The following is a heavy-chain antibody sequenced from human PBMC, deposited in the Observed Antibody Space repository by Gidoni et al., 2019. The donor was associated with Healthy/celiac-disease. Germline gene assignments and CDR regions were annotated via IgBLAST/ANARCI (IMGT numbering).Heavy chain of an antibody. J-gene: IGHJ6*02. Sequence: STYYNPSLKSRVTISVDTSKNQFSLKLSSVTAADTAVYYCARSKMVRGVIKKDYYYYGMDVWGQGTTVTVSS. D-gene: IGHD3-10*01. CDR3: ARSKMVRGVIKKDYYYYGMDV. V-gene: IGHV4-39*01. CDR2: ST.